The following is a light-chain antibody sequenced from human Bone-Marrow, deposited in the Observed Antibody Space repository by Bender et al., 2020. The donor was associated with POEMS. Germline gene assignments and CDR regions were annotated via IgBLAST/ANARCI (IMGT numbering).Light chain of an antibody. V-gene: IGLV2-23*02. CDR2: EVG. CDR3: CSYAGSSTPVV. CDR1: SSDIGSYNL. J-gene: IGLJ2*01. Sequence: QSALTQPASVSGSPGQSITISCTGTSSDIGSYNLVSWYQQLPGKAPKLLIYEVGTRPSGVSNRFSGSKSGSTASLTISGLQAEDEAHYYCCSYAGSSTPVVFGGGTKLTVL.